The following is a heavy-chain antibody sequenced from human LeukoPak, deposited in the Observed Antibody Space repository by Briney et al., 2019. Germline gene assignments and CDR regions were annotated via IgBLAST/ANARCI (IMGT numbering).Heavy chain of an antibody. Sequence: GGSLRLSCAASGFTVSSNYVSWVRQAPGKGLEWVSVIYSGVGTYYADSVKGRFTISRDSSKNTLYLQMNSLRSEDTAVYYCARGLVTVTHFDYWGQGTLVTVSS. J-gene: IGHJ4*02. CDR1: GFTVSSNY. CDR3: ARGLVTVTHFDY. D-gene: IGHD4-11*01. V-gene: IGHV3-66*01. CDR2: IYSGVGT.